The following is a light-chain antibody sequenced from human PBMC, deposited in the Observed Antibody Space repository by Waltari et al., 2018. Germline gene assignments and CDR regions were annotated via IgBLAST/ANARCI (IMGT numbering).Light chain of an antibody. CDR1: RGDVGGYDY. CDR2: DVK. J-gene: IGLJ2*01. Sequence: QSVLTQPASVSGSPGQSITISCPGTRGDVGGYDYVSWYQQQPGKAPKLMIYDVKNRPSGVSNRFSGSKSGDTASLTISGLQAEDEADYYCSSYAVTATLLFGGGTTLTVL. V-gene: IGLV2-14*03. CDR3: SSYAVTATLL.